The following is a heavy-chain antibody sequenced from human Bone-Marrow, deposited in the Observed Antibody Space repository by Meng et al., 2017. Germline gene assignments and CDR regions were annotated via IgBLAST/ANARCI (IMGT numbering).Heavy chain of an antibody. CDR3: ARTYYDFWSGYYYFDY. CDR2: IYYSGST. V-gene: IGHV4-31*01. CDR1: GGSISSGGYY. Sequence: QLQGAGPGLGKPSQALSRTCTVSGGSISSGGYYWSWIRQHPGKGLEWIGYIYYSGSTYYNPSLKSLVTISVDTSKNQFSLKLSSVTAADTAVYYCARTYYDFWSGYYYFDYWGQGTLVTVSS. D-gene: IGHD3-3*01. J-gene: IGHJ4*02.